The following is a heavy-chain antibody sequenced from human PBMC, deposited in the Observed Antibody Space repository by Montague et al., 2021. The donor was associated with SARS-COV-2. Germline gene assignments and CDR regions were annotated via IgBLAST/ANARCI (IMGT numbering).Heavy chain of an antibody. J-gene: IGHJ6*02. Sequence: SLRLSCAASGFTFSSYAMHWVRQAPGKGLEWVAVISYDGSNKYYADSVKGRFTISRDNSKNTLYLQMNSLRAEDTAVYYCASQLLLYYYYGMDVWGQGTTVTVSS. V-gene: IGHV3-30*04. CDR3: ASQLLLYYYYGMDV. CDR2: ISYDGSNK. D-gene: IGHD4-11*01. CDR1: GFTFSSYA.